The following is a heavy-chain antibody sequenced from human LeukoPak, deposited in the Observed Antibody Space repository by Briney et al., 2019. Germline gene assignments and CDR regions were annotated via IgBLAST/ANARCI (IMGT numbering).Heavy chain of an antibody. CDR2: INPNSGGT. CDR3: ARDKPYIVVVPATKEYYGMDV. CDR1: GYTFTGYY. V-gene: IGHV1-2*02. Sequence: VASVKVSCKASGYTFTGYYMHWVRQAPGQGLEWMGWINPNSGGTNYAQKFQGRVTMTRDTSISTAYMELSRLRSDDTAVYYCARDKPYIVVVPATKEYYGMDVWGQGTTVTVSS. D-gene: IGHD2-2*01. J-gene: IGHJ6*02.